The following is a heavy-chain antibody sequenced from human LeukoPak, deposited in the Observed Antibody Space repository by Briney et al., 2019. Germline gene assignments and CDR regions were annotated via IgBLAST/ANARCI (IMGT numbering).Heavy chain of an antibody. D-gene: IGHD2-21*02. CDR1: GFNFNTYA. J-gene: IGHJ4*02. V-gene: IGHV3-23*01. CDR2: IGSDGGGI. Sequence: GGSLTLSCAASGFNFNTYAMTWVRQAPGKGLEWVSVIGSDGGGIQYADSVKGRFSISRDNSKNTLYLQMNSLRTEDTAIYYCAKYAPPTTVVTRFFDSWGQGSLVSVSS. CDR3: AKYAPPTTVVTRFFDS.